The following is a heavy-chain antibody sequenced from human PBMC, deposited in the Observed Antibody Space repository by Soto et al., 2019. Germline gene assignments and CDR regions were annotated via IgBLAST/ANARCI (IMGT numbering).Heavy chain of an antibody. CDR2: ITPSGDKA. Sequence: QVQLMQSGAEVKEPVASVKVSCKASGYIFQNYHMHWVRQAPGQGLEWMGIITPSGDKATYAQKLQGRPSMTWDTSTSTAYMMLSSLTSEDTAVDYWATVLRGSWAVDCGGQGILVTVFS. V-gene: IGHV1-46*02. CDR3: ATVLRGSWAVDC. D-gene: IGHD1-26*01. CDR1: GYIFQNYH. J-gene: IGHJ4*02.